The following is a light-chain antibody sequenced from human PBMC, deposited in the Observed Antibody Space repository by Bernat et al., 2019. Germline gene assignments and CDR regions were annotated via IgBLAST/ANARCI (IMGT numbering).Light chain of an antibody. CDR3: SAWDDSLTSHV. Sequence: QSVLTQPPSASGTPGQRVTISFSGRSSNIGTNTVNWYQQLPGTAPKLLMYNNNQRPSGVPDRFSGSKSGTSASLAISGLQSEDEADYYCSAWDDSLTSHVFGTGTKVTVL. J-gene: IGLJ1*01. CDR1: SSNIGTNT. V-gene: IGLV1-44*01. CDR2: NNN.